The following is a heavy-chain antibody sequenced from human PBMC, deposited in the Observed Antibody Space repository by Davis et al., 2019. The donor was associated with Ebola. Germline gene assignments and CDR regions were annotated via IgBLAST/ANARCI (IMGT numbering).Heavy chain of an antibody. D-gene: IGHD6-19*01. V-gene: IGHV4-61*08. CDR1: GGSVSSDVYS. CDR3: ATLPGLGYTSGWSFDY. CDR2: VYNRETT. Sequence: PSETLSLTCTVAGGSVSSDVYSWNWIRQSPGKGLEWIGFVYNRETTNYNPSLNSRVSISKDTSKNQFSLKLSSVTAADTAVYYCATLPGLGYTSGWSFDYWGRGTLVTVSS. J-gene: IGHJ4*02.